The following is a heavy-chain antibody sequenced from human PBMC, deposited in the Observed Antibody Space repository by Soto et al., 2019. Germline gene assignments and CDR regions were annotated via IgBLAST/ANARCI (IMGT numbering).Heavy chain of an antibody. V-gene: IGHV4-31*03. J-gene: IGHJ4*02. Sequence: SETLSLTCTVSGGSINSGGCNWNWIRQRPGEGLEWIGYITYRGTTYSIPSLKSRVTMSVDTSKNQFSLKLSSVSAADTAVYYCARDSGESLRFFDYWGQGAPVTVSS. CDR3: ARDSGESLRFFDY. CDR1: GGSINSGGCN. CDR2: ITYRGTT. D-gene: IGHD3-10*01.